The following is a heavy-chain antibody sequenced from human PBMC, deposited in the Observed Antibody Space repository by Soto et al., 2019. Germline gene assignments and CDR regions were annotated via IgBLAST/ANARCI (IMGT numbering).Heavy chain of an antibody. CDR1: GGTFSSYA. CDR2: IIPISGTA. CDR3: ARSQGSSTSLEIYYYYYYGMDV. Sequence: QVQLVQSGAEVKKPGSSVKVSCNASGGTFSSYAISWVRQAPGQGLEWMGGIIPISGTANYAQKFQGRVTITADESTSTAYMELSSRRSQDTAVYYCARSQGSSTSLEIYYYYYYGMDVWGLGTTVTVSS. J-gene: IGHJ6*02. D-gene: IGHD2-2*01. V-gene: IGHV1-69*01.